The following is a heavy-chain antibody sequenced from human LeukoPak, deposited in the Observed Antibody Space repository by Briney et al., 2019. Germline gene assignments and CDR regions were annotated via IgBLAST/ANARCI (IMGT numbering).Heavy chain of an antibody. CDR1: GYSISSGYY. CDR2: IYHSGST. Sequence: SETLSLTCTVSGYSISSGYYWGWIRQPPGKGLEWIGSIYHSGSTYYNPSLKSRVTISVDTSKNQFSLKLSSVTAADTAVYDCARHRDIVVVPAASPIGYWGQGTLVTVSS. D-gene: IGHD2-2*01. CDR3: ARHRDIVVVPAASPIGY. V-gene: IGHV4-38-2*02. J-gene: IGHJ4*02.